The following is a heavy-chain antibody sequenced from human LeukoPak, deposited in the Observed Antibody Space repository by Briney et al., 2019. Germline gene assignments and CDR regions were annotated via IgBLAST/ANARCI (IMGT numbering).Heavy chain of an antibody. D-gene: IGHD2-21*02. J-gene: IGHJ4*02. CDR2: IYSGGST. CDR1: GFTVGSNY. V-gene: IGHV3-53*01. CDR3: ARGRPSCGGDCAFDY. Sequence: GGSLRLSCAASGFTVGSNYMSRVRQAPGKGLEWVSLIYSGGSTNYADSVKGRFTISRDNSKNTLYLQMNSLRAEDTAVYYCARGRPSCGGDCAFDYWGQGTLVSVSS.